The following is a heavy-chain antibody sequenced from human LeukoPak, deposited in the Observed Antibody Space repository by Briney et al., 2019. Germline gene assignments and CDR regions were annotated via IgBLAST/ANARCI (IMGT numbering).Heavy chain of an antibody. Sequence: GGPLRLSCAASGFTFSSYAMHWVRQAPGKGLEWVAVISYDGSNKYYADSVKGRFTISRDNSKNTLYLQMNSLRAEDTAVYYCARPAGGGKGFREWLSNSAFDIWGQGTMVTVSS. J-gene: IGHJ3*02. CDR1: GFTFSSYA. V-gene: IGHV3-30-3*01. D-gene: IGHD3-3*01. CDR3: ARPAGGGKGFREWLSNSAFDI. CDR2: ISYDGSNK.